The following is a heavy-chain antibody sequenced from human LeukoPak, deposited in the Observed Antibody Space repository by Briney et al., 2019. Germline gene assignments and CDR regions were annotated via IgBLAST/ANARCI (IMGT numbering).Heavy chain of an antibody. CDR2: IGGSGGST. CDR1: GFSFTSCG. D-gene: IGHD5-18*01. CDR3: AKLGTAMVIFVSDY. Sequence: GGTLRLSCIASGFSFTSCGMSWVRQVPGKGLEWVSAIGGSGGSTYYADSVKGRFTISRDNSKNTLYLQMNSLRAEDAAVYYCAKLGTAMVIFVSDYWGQGTLVTVSS. J-gene: IGHJ4*02. V-gene: IGHV3-23*01.